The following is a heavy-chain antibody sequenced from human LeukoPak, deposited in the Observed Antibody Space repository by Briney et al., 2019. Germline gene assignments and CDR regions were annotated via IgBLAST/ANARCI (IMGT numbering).Heavy chain of an antibody. V-gene: IGHV4-39*07. D-gene: IGHD3-10*01. J-gene: IGHJ4*02. CDR1: GGSISSSSYY. CDR3: ARSRVRGVFGY. Sequence: SETLSLTCTVSGGSISSSSYYWGWLRQPPGKGLEWIGSIYYSGSTYYNPSLKSRVTISVDTSKNQFSLKLSSVTAADTAVYYCARSRVRGVFGYWGQGTLVTVSS. CDR2: IYYSGST.